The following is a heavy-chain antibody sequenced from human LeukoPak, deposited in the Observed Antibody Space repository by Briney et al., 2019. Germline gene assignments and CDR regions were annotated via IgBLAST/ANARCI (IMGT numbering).Heavy chain of an antibody. CDR3: ARMPWGGAEEGDQLDLGEFDY. J-gene: IGHJ4*02. Sequence: SETLSLTCAVYGGSFSGYYWSWIRQPPGKGLEWIGEINHSESTNYNPSLKSRVTISVDTSKNQFSLKLSSVTAADTAVYYCARMPWGGAEEGDQLDLGEFDYWGQGTLVTVSS. CDR2: INHSEST. CDR1: GGSFSGYY. D-gene: IGHD6-13*01. V-gene: IGHV4-34*01.